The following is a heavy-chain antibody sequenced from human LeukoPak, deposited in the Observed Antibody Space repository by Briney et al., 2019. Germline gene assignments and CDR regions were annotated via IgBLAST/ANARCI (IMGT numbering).Heavy chain of an antibody. D-gene: IGHD5-18*01. CDR3: ARARGYSYGN. CDR1: GGSISSGSYY. Sequence: TSQTLSLTCTVSGGSISSGSYYWSWIRQPAGKGLEWIGRIYTSGSTNYNPSLKSRVTISVDTSKNQFSLKLSSVTAADTAVYYCARARGYSYGNWGQGTLVTVSS. J-gene: IGHJ4*02. CDR2: IYTSGST. V-gene: IGHV4-61*02.